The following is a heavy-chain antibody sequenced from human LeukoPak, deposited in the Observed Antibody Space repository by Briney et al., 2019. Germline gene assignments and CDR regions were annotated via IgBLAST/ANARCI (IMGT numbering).Heavy chain of an antibody. CDR3: ARTGSCSGGSCHNWFDP. J-gene: IGHJ5*02. CDR2: ISAYNGNT. CDR1: GYTFTSYG. V-gene: IGHV1-18*01. Sequence: VKVSCKASGYTFTSYGISWVRQAPGQGLEWMGWISAYNGNTNYAQELQGRVTMTTDTSTSTAYMELRSLRSDDTAVYYCARTGSCSGGSCHNWFDPWGQGTLVTVSS. D-gene: IGHD2-15*01.